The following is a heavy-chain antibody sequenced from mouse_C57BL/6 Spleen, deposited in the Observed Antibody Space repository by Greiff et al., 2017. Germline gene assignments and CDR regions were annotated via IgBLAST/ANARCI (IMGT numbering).Heavy chain of an antibody. D-gene: IGHD2-1*01. J-gene: IGHJ4*01. CDR2: IHPSDSDT. V-gene: IGHV1-74*01. CDR1: GYTFTSYW. Sequence: VQLQQPGAELVKPGASVKVSCKASGYTFTSYWMHWVKQRPGQGLEWIGRIHPSDSDTNYNHKVKGKATLTVDKSSSTAYMQLSSLTSEDSAVYYGAIEGNYRDAMDYWGQGTSVTVSS. CDR3: AIEGNYRDAMDY.